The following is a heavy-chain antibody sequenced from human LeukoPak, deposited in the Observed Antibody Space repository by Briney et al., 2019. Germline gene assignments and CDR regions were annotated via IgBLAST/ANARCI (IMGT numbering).Heavy chain of an antibody. J-gene: IGHJ4*02. Sequence: GGSLRLSCAASGFTFSSYGMHWVRQAPGKGLEWVAIISYDGSNKYYADSVKGRFTISRDNSKNTLYLQMVSLRAEDTAVYYCAKKMFDSSGATVFDCWGQGTLVTVSS. CDR1: GFTFSSYG. CDR2: ISYDGSNK. CDR3: AKKMFDSSGATVFDC. V-gene: IGHV3-30*18. D-gene: IGHD3-22*01.